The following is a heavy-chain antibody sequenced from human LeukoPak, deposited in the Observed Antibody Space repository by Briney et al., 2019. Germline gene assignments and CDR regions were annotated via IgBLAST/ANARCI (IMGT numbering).Heavy chain of an antibody. V-gene: IGHV5-10-1*01. J-gene: IGHJ5*02. D-gene: IGHD6-19*01. CDR3: ATQSSGWNNWFDP. CDR2: IDPSDSYT. CDR1: GYSFTSYW. Sequence: GESLKISCKGSGYSFTSYWISWVRQMPGKGLEWMGRIDPSDSYTNYSPSFQGHVTISADKSISTAYLQWSSLKASDTAIYYCATQSSGWNNWFDPWGQGTLVTVSS.